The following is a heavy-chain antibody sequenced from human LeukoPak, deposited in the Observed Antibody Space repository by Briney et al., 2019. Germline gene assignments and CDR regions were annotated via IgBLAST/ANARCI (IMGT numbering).Heavy chain of an antibody. Sequence: GGSLRLSCAASGFTFSSYWMSWVRQAPGKGLEGVANIKQDGSEKYYVDSVKGRFTISRDNAKNSLYLQMNSLRAEDTAVYYCARDDCSSTSCYEDYYFDYWGQGTLVTVSS. CDR2: IKQDGSEK. D-gene: IGHD2-2*01. J-gene: IGHJ4*02. CDR1: GFTFSSYW. V-gene: IGHV3-7*03. CDR3: ARDDCSSTSCYEDYYFDY.